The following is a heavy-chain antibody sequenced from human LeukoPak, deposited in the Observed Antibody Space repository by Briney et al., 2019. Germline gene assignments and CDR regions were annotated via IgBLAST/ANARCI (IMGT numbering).Heavy chain of an antibody. Sequence: GASVKVSCKASGYTFTGYYMHWVRQAPGQGLEWMGWINPNSGGTNYAQKFQGRVTMTRDTSISTAYMELSRLRSDDTAVYYCARDGGSSGYFYYYYGMDVWGQGTTVTVSS. CDR1: GYTFTGYY. CDR2: INPNSGGT. D-gene: IGHD3-22*01. J-gene: IGHJ6*02. CDR3: ARDGGSSGYFYYYYGMDV. V-gene: IGHV1-2*02.